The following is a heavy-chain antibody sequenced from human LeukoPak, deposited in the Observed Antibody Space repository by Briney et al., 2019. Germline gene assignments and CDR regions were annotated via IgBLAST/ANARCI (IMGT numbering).Heavy chain of an antibody. Sequence: SETLSLTCTVSGGSISGYYWSWIRQPPGKGLDWIGYIYYSGSTNYNPSLKSRVTISVDRSKNQFSLKLSSVTAADTAVYYCARVPRTGYSWGAFDIWGQGTMVTVSS. D-gene: IGHD5-18*01. CDR3: ARVPRTGYSWGAFDI. V-gene: IGHV4-59*08. CDR2: IYYSGST. J-gene: IGHJ3*02. CDR1: GGSISGYY.